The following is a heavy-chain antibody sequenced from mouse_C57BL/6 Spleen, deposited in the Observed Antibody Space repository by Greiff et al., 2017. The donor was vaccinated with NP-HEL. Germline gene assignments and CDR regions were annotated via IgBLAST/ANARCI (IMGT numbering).Heavy chain of an antibody. CDR2: IDPSDSET. Sequence: VQLQQSGAELVRPGSSVKLSCKASGYTFTSYWMHWVKQRPIQGLEWIGNIDPSDSETHYNQKFKDKATLTVDKSSSTAYMQLSSLTSEDSAVYYCAREDGSRAMDYWGQGTSVTVSS. V-gene: IGHV1-52*01. CDR1: GYTFTSYW. J-gene: IGHJ4*01. CDR3: AREDGSRAMDY. D-gene: IGHD1-1*01.